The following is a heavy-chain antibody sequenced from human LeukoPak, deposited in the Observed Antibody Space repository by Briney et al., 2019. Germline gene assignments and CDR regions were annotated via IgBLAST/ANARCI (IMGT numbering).Heavy chain of an antibody. D-gene: IGHD4-17*01. CDR2: IYPGDSDT. CDR1: GYSFTSYW. V-gene: IGHV5-51*01. CDR3: AGGFLSYGDYDGMDV. J-gene: IGHJ6*02. Sequence: GESLKISCKGSGYSFTSYWIGWVRQMPGKGLEWMGIIYPGDSDTRYSPSFQGQVTISADKSISTAYLQWSSLKASDTAMYYCAGGFLSYGDYDGMDVWGQGTTVTVSS.